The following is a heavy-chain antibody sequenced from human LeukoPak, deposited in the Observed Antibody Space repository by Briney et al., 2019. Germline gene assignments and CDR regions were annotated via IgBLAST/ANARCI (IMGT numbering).Heavy chain of an antibody. CDR1: GFTFSRYW. D-gene: IGHD3-10*01. V-gene: IGHV3-74*01. J-gene: IGHJ4*02. Sequence: RGSLRLSCAASGFTFSRYWMHWVPQAPGKGLVWFSRINSDGSSTSYADSVKGRFTISRDKATNPLYLQMNRLRAEDTAVHYCARDRVYYYGSGSYWGPDYWGQGTLVTVSS. CDR3: ARDRVYYYGSGSYWGPDY. CDR2: INSDGSST.